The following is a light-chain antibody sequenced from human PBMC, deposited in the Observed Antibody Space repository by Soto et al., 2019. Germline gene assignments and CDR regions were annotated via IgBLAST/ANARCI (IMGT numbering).Light chain of an antibody. J-gene: IGKJ1*01. Sequence: EIVLTQSPATLSVSPGERATLSCRASQSVSSYLAWYQQKRGQAPRLLIYGASTSATGIPARFSGSGSGTEFTLTISSLQSEDFAVYYCQQYNNWPLWTFGQGTKVEIK. CDR2: GAS. CDR1: QSVSSY. V-gene: IGKV3-15*01. CDR3: QQYNNWPLWT.